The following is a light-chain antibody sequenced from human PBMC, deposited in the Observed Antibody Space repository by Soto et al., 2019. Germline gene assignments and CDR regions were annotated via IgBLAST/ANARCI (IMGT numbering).Light chain of an antibody. CDR1: QSISSY. Sequence: EIVVTHSPCTLSLSPGERATLSCRASQSISSYLAWYQQKPGQAPRLLIYDASNRATGIPARFSGSGSGTDFTLTISSLEPEDFAVYYCRAITFGQGTLLEIK. V-gene: IGKV3-11*01. J-gene: IGKJ5*01. CDR2: DAS. CDR3: RAIT.